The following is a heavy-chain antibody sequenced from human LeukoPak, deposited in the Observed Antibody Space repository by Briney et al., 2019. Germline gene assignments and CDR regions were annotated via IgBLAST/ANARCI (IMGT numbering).Heavy chain of an antibody. Sequence: GASVKVSCKSSGGTFSSYTIRWVRQAPGQGLEWMGGIIPIFGTANYAQKFQGRVTITADKSTSTAYMELSSLRSEDTAVYYCARGGEWFDPWGQGTLVTVSS. D-gene: IGHD3-16*01. CDR3: ARGGEWFDP. CDR2: IIPIFGTA. J-gene: IGHJ5*02. V-gene: IGHV1-69*06. CDR1: GGTFSSYT.